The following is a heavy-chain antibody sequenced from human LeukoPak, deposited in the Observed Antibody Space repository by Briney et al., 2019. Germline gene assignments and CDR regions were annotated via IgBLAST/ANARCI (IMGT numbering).Heavy chain of an antibody. D-gene: IGHD2-2*01. Sequence: GGSLRLSCAASGFTFSSYWMHWVRQAPGKGLVWVSRINTDGSSTSYADSVKGRFTISRDNAKNTLYLQMNSLRAEDMAVYYCARDRRSITQRGFDPWGQGTLVTVSS. CDR3: ARDRRSITQRGFDP. V-gene: IGHV3-74*01. J-gene: IGHJ5*02. CDR1: GFTFSSYW. CDR2: INTDGSST.